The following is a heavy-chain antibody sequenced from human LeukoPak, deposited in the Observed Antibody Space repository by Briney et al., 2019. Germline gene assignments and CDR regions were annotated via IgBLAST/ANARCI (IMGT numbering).Heavy chain of an antibody. D-gene: IGHD5-18*01. CDR2: IKQDGSEK. J-gene: IGHJ4*02. V-gene: IGHV3-7*01. CDR1: GFTFSNAW. Sequence: GGSLRLSCAASGFTFSNAWMSWVRQAPGKGLEWVANIKQDGSEKYYVDSVKGRFTISRDNAKNSLYLQMNSLRAEDTAVYYCARGYSYGYDYWGQGTLVTVSS. CDR3: ARGYSYGYDY.